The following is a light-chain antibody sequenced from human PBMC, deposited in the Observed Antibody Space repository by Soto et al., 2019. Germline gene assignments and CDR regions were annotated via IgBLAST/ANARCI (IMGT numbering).Light chain of an antibody. J-gene: IGLJ1*01. V-gene: IGLV2-14*01. Sequence: QSVLTQPASVSGSPGQSITISCSGTNSEVGGSNYVSWYQQYPGKAPKLMIYDVSNRPSGVSNRFSGSKSGNTASLTISGLQAEDEADYYCSSYISRSTPHVFGTGTKVTVL. CDR1: NSEVGGSNY. CDR2: DVS. CDR3: SSYISRSTPHV.